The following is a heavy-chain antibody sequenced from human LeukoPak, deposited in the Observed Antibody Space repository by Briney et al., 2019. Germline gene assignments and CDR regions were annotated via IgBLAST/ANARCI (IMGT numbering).Heavy chain of an antibody. D-gene: IGHD3-22*01. J-gene: IGHJ4*02. V-gene: IGHV3-30*02. CDR1: GFTFSSYG. CDR2: IRYDGSNK. Sequence: PGGSLRLSCAASGFTFSSYGMHWVRQAPGKGLEWVAFIRYDGSNKYYADSVKGRFTISRDNSKNTLYLQMNSLRAEDTAVYYCAKSPTSFMIVVVILDYWGQGTLVTVSS. CDR3: AKSPTSFMIVVVILDY.